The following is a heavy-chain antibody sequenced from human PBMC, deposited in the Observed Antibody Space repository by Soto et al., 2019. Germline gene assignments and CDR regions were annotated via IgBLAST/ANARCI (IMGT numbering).Heavy chain of an antibody. J-gene: IGHJ6*02. CDR1: GYSFTSYW. CDR2: IYTGDSDT. D-gene: IGHD2-21*01. Sequence: GESLKISCKGSGYSFTSYWIGWVRQMPGKSLEWMRIIYTGDSDTRYSPSFQGQVTISADKSISTAYLHWSSLKASDTALYYCARRGYISVEPYGMDVWGQGTTVTVSS. V-gene: IGHV5-51*01. CDR3: ARRGYISVEPYGMDV.